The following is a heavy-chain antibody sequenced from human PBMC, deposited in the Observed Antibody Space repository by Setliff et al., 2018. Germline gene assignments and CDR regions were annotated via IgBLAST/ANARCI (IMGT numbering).Heavy chain of an antibody. Sequence: ASVKVSCKASGYSFTKYYMHWVRQVPGRGLEWMGSINSNGGDTTYAQKFQGRVTMTWDTSITTAYMDLGRLMSHDTAVYFCARVSEQYLAFDYWGQGTLVTVSS. J-gene: IGHJ4*02. CDR1: GYSFTKYY. D-gene: IGHD4-4*01. CDR3: ARVSEQYLAFDY. CDR2: INSNGGDT. V-gene: IGHV1-2*02.